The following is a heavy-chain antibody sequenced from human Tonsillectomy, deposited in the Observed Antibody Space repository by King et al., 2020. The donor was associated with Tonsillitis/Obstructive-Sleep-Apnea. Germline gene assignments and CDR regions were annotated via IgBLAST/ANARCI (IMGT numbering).Heavy chain of an antibody. D-gene: IGHD2-15*01. J-gene: IGHJ6*03. CDR1: GGSFSGYY. Sequence: VQLQQWGAGLLKPSKTLSLTCAVYGGSFSGYYWSWIRQPPGKGLEWIGEINHSGSTNYNPSLKSRVTISVDTSKNQFSLKLSSVTAADTAVYYCATSFYYYYYYMDVWGKGTTVTVSS. CDR2: INHSGST. V-gene: IGHV4-34*01. CDR3: ATSFYYYYYYMDV.